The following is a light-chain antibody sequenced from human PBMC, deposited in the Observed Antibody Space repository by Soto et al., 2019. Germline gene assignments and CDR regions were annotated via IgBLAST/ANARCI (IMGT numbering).Light chain of an antibody. V-gene: IGLV2-23*01. J-gene: IGLJ1*01. Sequence: QSALTQPASLSGSPGQSITISCTGTSSDIGAYDYVSWFQQHPGKAPKLIIYEGNKRPSGVSNRFSESKSGNTASLTISGLQPDDEADYYCCSYAGNNYVFGSGTTVTVL. CDR2: EGN. CDR3: CSYAGNNYV. CDR1: SSDIGAYDY.